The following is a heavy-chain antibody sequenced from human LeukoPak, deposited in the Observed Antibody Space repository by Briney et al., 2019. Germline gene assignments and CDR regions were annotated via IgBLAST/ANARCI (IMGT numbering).Heavy chain of an antibody. CDR1: GGSISSYY. Sequence: PSETLSLTCTVSGGSISSYYWSWIRQPPGKGLEWIGYIYYSGSTNYNPSLKSRVTISVDTSKNQFSLKLSSVTAADTAVYYCARSSYYDSSGYTIDYWGQGTLVTVSS. D-gene: IGHD3-22*01. CDR3: ARSSYYDSSGYTIDY. J-gene: IGHJ4*02. V-gene: IGHV4-59*01. CDR2: IYYSGST.